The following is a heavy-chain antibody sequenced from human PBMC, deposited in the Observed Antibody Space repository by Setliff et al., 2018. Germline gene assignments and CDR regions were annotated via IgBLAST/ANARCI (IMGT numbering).Heavy chain of an antibody. J-gene: IGHJ4*02. CDR3: ARYRNYFDSSGQTQYYFDY. D-gene: IGHD3-22*01. Sequence: KTSETLSLTCTVSGGSISSYYWSWIRQPPGKGLEWIGYINYSGSTNYNPSLKSRVTISEDMSKNQFSLKVSSVTAADTAIYYCARYRNYFDSSGQTQYYFDYWGQGTLVTVSS. CDR2: INYSGST. V-gene: IGHV4-59*01. CDR1: GGSISSYY.